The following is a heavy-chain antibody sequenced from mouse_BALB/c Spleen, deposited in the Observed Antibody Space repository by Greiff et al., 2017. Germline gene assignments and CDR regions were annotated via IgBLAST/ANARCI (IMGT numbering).Heavy chain of an antibody. Sequence: VQLKQSGPELVKPGASVKISCKASGYTFTDYNMHWVKQSHGKSLEWIGYIYPYNGGTGYNQKFTSKATLTVDNSSSTAYMELRSLTSEDSAVYYCASDYGNYFDYWGQGTTLTVSS. J-gene: IGHJ2*01. D-gene: IGHD2-1*01. CDR3: ASDYGNYFDY. CDR1: GYTFTDYN. V-gene: IGHV1S29*02. CDR2: IYPYNGGT.